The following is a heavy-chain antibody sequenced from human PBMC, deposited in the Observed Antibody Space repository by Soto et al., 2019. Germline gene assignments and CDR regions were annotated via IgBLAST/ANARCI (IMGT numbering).Heavy chain of an antibody. J-gene: IGHJ6*02. CDR3: ARLPYYYYGMDV. Sequence: QVQLQESGPGLVKPSETLSLTCTVSGGSISSYYWSWIRQPPGKGLEWIGYIYYSGSTNYNPSLKSRVTISVDTSKNQFSPKLSSVTAADTAVYYCARLPYYYYGMDVWGQGTTVTVSS. CDR1: GGSISSYY. CDR2: IYYSGST. V-gene: IGHV4-59*08.